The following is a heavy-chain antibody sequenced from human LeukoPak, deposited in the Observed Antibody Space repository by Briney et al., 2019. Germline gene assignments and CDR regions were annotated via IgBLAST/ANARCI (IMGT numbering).Heavy chain of an antibody. J-gene: IGHJ3*02. CDR3: ATYSGSHHDAFDI. Sequence: GGSLRLSCAASGFTVSSNCMSWVRQAPGKGLEWVSVIYSGGSTYYADSVKGRFTISRDNSKNTLYLQMNSLRAEDTAVYYCATYSGSHHDAFDIWGQGTMVTVSS. CDR1: GFTVSSNC. D-gene: IGHD1-26*01. CDR2: IYSGGST. V-gene: IGHV3-66*01.